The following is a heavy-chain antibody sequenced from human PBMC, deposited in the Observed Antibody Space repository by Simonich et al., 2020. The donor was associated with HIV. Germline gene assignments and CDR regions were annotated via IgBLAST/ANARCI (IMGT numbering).Heavy chain of an antibody. CDR3: ARGAEGATTQSY. CDR2: INHSGST. Sequence: QEHLQQWGAGLLKPSETLSLTCAVYIGSFSGYYWSWIRQPPGKGLEWIGEINHSGSTNYNPSLKSRVTISVDTSKNQFSLKLSSVTAADTAVYYCARGAEGATTQSYWGQGTLVTVSS. V-gene: IGHV4-34*01. D-gene: IGHD1-26*01. CDR1: IGSFSGYY. J-gene: IGHJ4*02.